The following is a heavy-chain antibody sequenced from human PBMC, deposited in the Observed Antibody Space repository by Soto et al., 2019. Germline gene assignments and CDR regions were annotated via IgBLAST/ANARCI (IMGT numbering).Heavy chain of an antibody. CDR2: ISAYNGNT. CDR1: GYTFTSYG. Sequence: ASVKVSCKASGYTFTSYGISWVRQAPGQGLEWMGWISAYNGNTNYAQKLQGRVTMTTDTSTSTAYMELRSLRSDDTAVYYCARDLYDILTGYYIKNAFDIWGQGTMVTVSS. J-gene: IGHJ3*02. V-gene: IGHV1-18*01. D-gene: IGHD3-9*01. CDR3: ARDLYDILTGYYIKNAFDI.